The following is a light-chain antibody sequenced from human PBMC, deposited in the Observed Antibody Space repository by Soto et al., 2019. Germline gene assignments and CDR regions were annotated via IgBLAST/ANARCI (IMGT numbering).Light chain of an antibody. Sequence: QSVLTQPPSASGTPGRTVIISCSGNSSNIGSNFVFWYRQLPGAAPTLLIYRNSQRPSGVPDRFSGSKSGTSASLAISGLRSEDEAHYYCAAWDDSLKGELFGGGTKLTVL. V-gene: IGLV1-47*01. CDR3: AAWDDSLKGEL. CDR2: RNS. CDR1: SSNIGSNF. J-gene: IGLJ2*01.